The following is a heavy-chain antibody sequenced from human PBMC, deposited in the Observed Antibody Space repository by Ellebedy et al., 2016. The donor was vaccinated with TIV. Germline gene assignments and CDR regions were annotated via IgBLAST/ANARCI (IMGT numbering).Heavy chain of an antibody. V-gene: IGHV4-39*07. D-gene: IGHD2-15*01. Sequence: MPGGSLRLSCTVSGGSISSSSYYWGWIRQPPGKGLEWIGSIYYSGSTYYNPSLKSRVTISVDTSKNQFSLKLSSVTAADTAVYYCARDDCSGGSCYSDYWGQGTLVTVSS. J-gene: IGHJ4*02. CDR3: ARDDCSGGSCYSDY. CDR2: IYYSGST. CDR1: GGSISSSSYY.